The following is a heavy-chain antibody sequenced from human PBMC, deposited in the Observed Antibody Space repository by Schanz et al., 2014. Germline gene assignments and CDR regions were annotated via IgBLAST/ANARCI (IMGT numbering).Heavy chain of an antibody. CDR3: ARQRSYFYAMDV. CDR2: ISGSGGST. V-gene: IGHV3-23*04. J-gene: IGHJ6*02. Sequence: EVQLVESGGALIQPGGSLRLSCAASGFTFSDYKMSWVRQAPGKGLEWVSAISGSGGSTYYADSVKGRFAISRDISKNTLYLQMNSLRAEDTAVYYCARQRSYFYAMDVWGQGTTVTVSS. CDR1: GFTFSDYK.